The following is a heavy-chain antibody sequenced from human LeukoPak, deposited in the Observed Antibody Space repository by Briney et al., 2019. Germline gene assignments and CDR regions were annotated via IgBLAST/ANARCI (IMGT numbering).Heavy chain of an antibody. CDR3: ARGYIVVVPAAIPDLDEGNMDV. D-gene: IGHD2-2*01. CDR2: ISAYNGNT. Sequence: GASVKVSCKASGYTFTSYGISWVRQAPGQGLEWMGWISAYNGNTNYAQKLQGRVTMTTDTSTSTAYMELRSLRSDDTAVYYCARGYIVVVPAAIPDLDEGNMDVWGKGTTVTVSS. J-gene: IGHJ6*03. CDR1: GYTFTSYG. V-gene: IGHV1-18*01.